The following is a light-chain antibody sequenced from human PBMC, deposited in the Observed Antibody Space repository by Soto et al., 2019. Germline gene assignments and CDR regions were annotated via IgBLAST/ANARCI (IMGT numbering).Light chain of an antibody. CDR1: QSVKSSY. CDR3: QQYGSSPT. V-gene: IGKV3-20*01. Sequence: EIVLTQSPGTLSLSPGERATLPCRASQSVKSSYLAWYQHKPGQAPRLLIYGASNRATGIPDRFSGSGSGTDFTLTISRLEPEDFAVYYCQQYGSSPTFGQGTRLEIK. J-gene: IGKJ5*01. CDR2: GAS.